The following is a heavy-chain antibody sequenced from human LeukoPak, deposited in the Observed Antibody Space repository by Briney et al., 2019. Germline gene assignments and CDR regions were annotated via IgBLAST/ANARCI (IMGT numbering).Heavy chain of an antibody. J-gene: IGHJ4*02. V-gene: IGHV4-34*01. CDR1: GGSFSGYY. CDR2: INHSGST. CDR3: ARSTTELRI. Sequence: SETLSLTCAVYGGSFSGYYWSWIRQPPGKGLEWIGEINHSGSTNYNPSLKSRVTISVDTSKNQFSLKLRSVTAADTAVYYCARSTTELRIWGQGTLVTVSS. D-gene: IGHD1-26*01.